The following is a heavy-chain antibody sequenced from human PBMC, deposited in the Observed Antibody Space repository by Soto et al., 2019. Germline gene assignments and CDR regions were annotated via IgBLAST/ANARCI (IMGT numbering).Heavy chain of an antibody. D-gene: IGHD3-10*01. Sequence: PRGSLRLSCAASGFTFSDYYMTWIRQAPGKGLEWVSYISTSGSSTYYADSVKGRFTISRDNAEDSLYLQMNSLTAEDTAVYYCARDDYFRSGSYAFDCWGQGTLVTVSS. CDR1: GFTFSDYY. V-gene: IGHV3-11*01. CDR3: ARDDYFRSGSYAFDC. J-gene: IGHJ4*02. CDR2: ISTSGSST.